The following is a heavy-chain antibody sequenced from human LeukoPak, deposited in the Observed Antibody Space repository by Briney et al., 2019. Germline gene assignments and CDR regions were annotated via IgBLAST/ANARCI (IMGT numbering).Heavy chain of an antibody. CDR1: GFTFDDYA. J-gene: IGHJ4*02. D-gene: IGHD6-19*01. Sequence: GGSLRLSCAASGFTFDDYAMHWVRQAPGKGLEWVSGISWNSGSIGYADSVKGRFTISRDNAKNSLYLQMNSLRADDTAVYYCARRAAYSSGWQIDYWGQGTLVTVSS. CDR3: ARRAAYSSGWQIDY. V-gene: IGHV3-9*01. CDR2: ISWNSGSI.